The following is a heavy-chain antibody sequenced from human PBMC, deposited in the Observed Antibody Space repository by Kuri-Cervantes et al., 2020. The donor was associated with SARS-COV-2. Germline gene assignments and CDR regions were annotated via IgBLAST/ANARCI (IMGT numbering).Heavy chain of an antibody. D-gene: IGHD3-3*01. CDR3: AKPQGLYHFWSGNYFDY. J-gene: IGHJ4*02. Sequence: GESLKISCAASGFTFSSYAMSWVRQAPGKGVEWVSAISGSGGSTYYADSVKGRFTISRDNSKNTLYLQRNSLRAEDTAVYYCAKPQGLYHFWSGNYFDYWGQGTLVTVSS. CDR2: ISGSGGST. CDR1: GFTFSSYA. V-gene: IGHV3-23*01.